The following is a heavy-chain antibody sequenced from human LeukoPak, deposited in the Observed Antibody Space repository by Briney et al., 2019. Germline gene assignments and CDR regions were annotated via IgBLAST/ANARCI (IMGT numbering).Heavy chain of an antibody. CDR3: ASRNYYDSSGYYHEEFQH. V-gene: IGHV1-2*02. J-gene: IGHJ1*01. D-gene: IGHD3-22*01. CDR2: INPNSGGT. Sequence: ASVKVSCKASGYTFTGYYMHWVRQAPGQGLEWMGWINPNSGGTNYAQKFQGRVTMTRDTSISTAYMELSRLRSDDTAVYYCASRNYYDSSGYYHEEFQHWGQGTLVTVSS. CDR1: GYTFTGYY.